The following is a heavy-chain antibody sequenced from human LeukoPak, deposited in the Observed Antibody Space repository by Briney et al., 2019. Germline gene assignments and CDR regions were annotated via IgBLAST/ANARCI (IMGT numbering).Heavy chain of an antibody. D-gene: IGHD2-15*01. Sequence: SVKVSCKASGGTFSSYAISWVRQAPGQGLEWMGGIIPIFGTANYAQKFQGRVTITADKSTSTAYMELSSLRSEDMAVYYCARERYCSGGSCYRGADNWFDPWGQGTLVTVSS. CDR3: ARERYCSGGSCYRGADNWFDP. CDR1: GGTFSSYA. V-gene: IGHV1-69*06. J-gene: IGHJ5*02. CDR2: IIPIFGTA.